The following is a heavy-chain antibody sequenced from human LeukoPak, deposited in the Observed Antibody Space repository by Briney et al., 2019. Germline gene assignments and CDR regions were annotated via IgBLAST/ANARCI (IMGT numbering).Heavy chain of an antibody. Sequence: PSETLSLTCTVSGGSISSGGYYWGWIRQPPGKGLEWVATISHSGSTYYNPSLKSRVTISVDTSKNQFSLKLSSVTAADTAVYYCARDYSSGLLTATDYFDFWGQGTLVTVSS. J-gene: IGHJ4*02. CDR1: GGSISSGGYY. CDR2: ISHSGST. D-gene: IGHD2-21*02. V-gene: IGHV4-39*07. CDR3: ARDYSSGLLTATDYFDF.